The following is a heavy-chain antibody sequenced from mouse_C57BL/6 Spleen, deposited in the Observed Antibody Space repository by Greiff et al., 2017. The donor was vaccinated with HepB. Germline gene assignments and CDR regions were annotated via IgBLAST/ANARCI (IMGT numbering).Heavy chain of an antibody. Sequence: VQLQQSGSELRSPGSSVKLSCKDFDSEVFPIAYMCWVRQKPGHGFEWIGGILLSICSTIYGDKFEDKATLDADTASNTAYLELNSLTSEDSAMYYCARGGITTVVAGSMDYWGQGTSVTVSS. CDR3: ARGGITTVVAGSMDY. CDR2: ILLSICST. J-gene: IGHJ4*01. V-gene: IGHV15-2*01. CDR1: DSEVFPIAY. D-gene: IGHD1-1*01.